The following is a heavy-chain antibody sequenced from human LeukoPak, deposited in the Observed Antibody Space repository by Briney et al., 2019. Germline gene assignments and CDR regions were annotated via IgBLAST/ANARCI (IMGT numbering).Heavy chain of an antibody. Sequence: SETLSLTCTVSGGSISSSSYYWGWIRQPPGKGLEWIGSIYYSGSTYYNPSLKSRVTISVDTSKNQFSLKLSSVTAADTAVYYCAGTVDCGGDCSDFGGFDPWGQGTLVTVSS. CDR1: GGSISSSSYY. J-gene: IGHJ5*02. D-gene: IGHD2-21*02. CDR2: IYYSGST. CDR3: AGTVDCGGDCSDFGGFDP. V-gene: IGHV4-39*07.